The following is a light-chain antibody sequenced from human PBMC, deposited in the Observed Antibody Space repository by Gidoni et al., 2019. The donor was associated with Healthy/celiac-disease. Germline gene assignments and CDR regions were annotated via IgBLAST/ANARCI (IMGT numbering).Light chain of an antibody. Sequence: DIQMTQSPSSLSASVGDRVTITCQASQEISNYLNWYQQKPGKAPKLLIYDASNLETGVPSMFSGSGSGTDFTFTISSLQPEDIATYYCQQYDNLSLTFXGXTKVEIK. CDR3: QQYDNLSLT. CDR2: DAS. V-gene: IGKV1-33*01. J-gene: IGKJ4*01. CDR1: QEISNY.